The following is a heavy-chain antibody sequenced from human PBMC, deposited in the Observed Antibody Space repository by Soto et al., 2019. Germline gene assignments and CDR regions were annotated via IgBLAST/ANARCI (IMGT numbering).Heavy chain of an antibody. J-gene: IGHJ4*02. V-gene: IGHV3-11*03. CDR3: ATGQYYYDSGAYYYS. CDR1: GFTVSSNY. CDR2: ISSSSSYT. Sequence: GGSLRLSCAASGFTVSSNYMSWIRQAPGKGLEWVSYISSSSSYTNYADSVKGRFTISRDNAKNSLYLQMNSLRAEDTAVYYCATGQYYYDSGAYYYSWGQGTLVTVSS. D-gene: IGHD3-22*01.